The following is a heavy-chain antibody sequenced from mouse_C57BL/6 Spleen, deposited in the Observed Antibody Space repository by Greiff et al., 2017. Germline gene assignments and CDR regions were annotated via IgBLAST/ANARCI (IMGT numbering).Heavy chain of an antibody. V-gene: IGHV1-20*01. Sequence: EVQLQQSGPELVKPGDSVKISCKASGYSFTGYFMNWVMQSHGKSLEWIGRINPYNGDTFYNQKFKGKATLTVDKSSSTANMELRSLTSEDSAVYYCARGYMVTTGYYYAMDYWGKGTSVTVSS. CDR1: GYSFTGYF. CDR3: ARGYMVTTGYYYAMDY. D-gene: IGHD2-2*01. CDR2: INPYNGDT. J-gene: IGHJ4*01.